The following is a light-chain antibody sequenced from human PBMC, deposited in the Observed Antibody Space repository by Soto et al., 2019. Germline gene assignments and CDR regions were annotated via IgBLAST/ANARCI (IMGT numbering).Light chain of an antibody. V-gene: IGLV1-40*01. J-gene: IGLJ1*01. Sequence: QSVLTQPPSVSGAPGQRVTISCTGGNSNIGSSYDVHWYQQIPGKAPKLLIYGDNNRPSGVPDRFSGSKSGTTASLAITGLQVEDEGDYYCQSYDSSLSVLYVFGTGTKVTVL. CDR1: NSNIGSSYD. CDR3: QSYDSSLSVLYV. CDR2: GDN.